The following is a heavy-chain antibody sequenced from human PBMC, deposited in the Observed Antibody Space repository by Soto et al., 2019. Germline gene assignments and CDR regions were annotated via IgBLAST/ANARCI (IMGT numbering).Heavy chain of an antibody. CDR1: GYTFSDYY. CDR3: AREQATAKPEGVDF. V-gene: IGHV1-2*02. CDR2: INPNSGGT. D-gene: IGHD1-1*01. Sequence: ASVKVSCKASGYTFSDYYIHWVRQAPGQGLEWMGWINPNSGGTKYAPKFQGGVTMTRDTSITTAYMELSRLRSGDTAVYYCAREQATAKPEGVDFWGQGTLVTVYS. J-gene: IGHJ4*02.